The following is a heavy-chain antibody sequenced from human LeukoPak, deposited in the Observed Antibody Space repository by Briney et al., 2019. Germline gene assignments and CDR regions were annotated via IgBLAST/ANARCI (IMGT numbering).Heavy chain of an antibody. CDR3: AKLYDSSGYYETNWFDP. J-gene: IGHJ5*02. CDR1: GFTFSSYA. D-gene: IGHD3-22*01. CDR2: ISGSGGST. Sequence: GGSLRLSCAASGFTFSSYAMSWVRQAPGKGLEWVSAISGSGGSTYYADSVKGRFTISRDNSKNTLYLQMNSLRAEDTAVYYCAKLYDSSGYYETNWFDPWGQGTLVTVSS. V-gene: IGHV3-23*01.